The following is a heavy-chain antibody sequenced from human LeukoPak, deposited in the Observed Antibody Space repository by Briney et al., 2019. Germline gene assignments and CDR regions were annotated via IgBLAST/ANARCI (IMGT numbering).Heavy chain of an antibody. V-gene: IGHV4-34*01. D-gene: IGHD2-2*01. CDR2: INHSGST. CDR3: ARVGKLDIVVVPAVPNMCGYYFDY. Sequence: SETLSLTCAVYGGSFSGYYWSWIRQPPGKGLEWIGEINHSGSTNYNPSLKSRATISVDTSKNQFSLKLSSVTAADTAVYYCARVGKLDIVVVPAVPNMCGYYFDYWGQGTLVTVSS. CDR1: GGSFSGYY. J-gene: IGHJ4*02.